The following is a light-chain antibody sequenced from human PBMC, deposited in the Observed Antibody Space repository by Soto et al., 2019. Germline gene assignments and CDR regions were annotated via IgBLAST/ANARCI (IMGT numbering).Light chain of an antibody. CDR3: SSYTSSNTLV. CDR2: EVD. Sequence: QSVLAQPASVSGSPGQSTIISCTGTSSDVGGYNYVSWYQQHPGKAPKFLIYEVDNRASGVSDRFSGSKSGNTASLTISGLQAEDEADYYCSSYTSSNTLVLGTGTKVTVL. V-gene: IGLV2-14*01. J-gene: IGLJ1*01. CDR1: SSDVGGYNY.